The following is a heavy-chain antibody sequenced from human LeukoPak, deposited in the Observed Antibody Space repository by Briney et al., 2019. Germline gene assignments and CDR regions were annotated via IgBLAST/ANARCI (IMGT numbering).Heavy chain of an antibody. CDR2: INHSGST. CDR1: GGSFSGYY. V-gene: IGHV4-34*01. CDR3: ARSRYYYDSSGYVFDY. J-gene: IGHJ4*02. D-gene: IGHD3-22*01. Sequence: PSETLSLTCAVYGGSFSGYYWSWIRQPPGKGLEWIGEINHSGSTNYNPSLKSRVTISVDTSKNQFSLKLSSVTAADTAVYYCARSRYYYDSSGYVFDYWGQGTLVTVSS.